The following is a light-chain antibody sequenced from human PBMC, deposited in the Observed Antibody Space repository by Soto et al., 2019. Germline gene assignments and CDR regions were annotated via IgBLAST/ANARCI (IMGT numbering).Light chain of an antibody. CDR2: SNN. J-gene: IGLJ3*02. CDR3: AAWDDSLNGPGV. V-gene: IGLV1-44*01. CDR1: SSNIGSNT. Sequence: QSVLTQPPSASGTPGQRVTISCSGSSSNIGSNTVNWYQQLPGTAPRLLMYSNNQRPSGVPDRFSGSKSGTSASLATSGLQSEDEADYYCAAWDDSLNGPGVFGGGTKLTVL.